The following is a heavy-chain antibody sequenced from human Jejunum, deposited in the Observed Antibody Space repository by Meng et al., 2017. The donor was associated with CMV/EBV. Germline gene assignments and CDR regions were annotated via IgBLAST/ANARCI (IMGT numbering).Heavy chain of an antibody. V-gene: IGHV3-23*01. CDR3: ARQTYYYYALDV. J-gene: IGHJ6*02. CDR2: ISSSAAST. Sequence: ASAFTFSSYAMNWVRQAPGRGLEWVSAISSSAASTYYVTSVKGRFTISRDNSKNTLYLQLNSLRAEDTAVYYCARQTYYYYALDVWGQGTTVTVSS. CDR1: AFTFSSYA.